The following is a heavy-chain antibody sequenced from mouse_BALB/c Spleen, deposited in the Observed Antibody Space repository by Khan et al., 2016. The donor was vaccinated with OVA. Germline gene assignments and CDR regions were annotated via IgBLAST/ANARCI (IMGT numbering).Heavy chain of an antibody. CDR3: ARGGSSGPAWFAY. CDR2: IRYDGNS. J-gene: IGHJ3*01. D-gene: IGHD3-1*01. V-gene: IGHV3-6*01. CDR1: GYSITSGYF. Sequence: EVQLQESGPGLVKPSQSLTLSCPASGYSITSGYFWSWIRQFPGNQQGRVGYIRYDGNSNYNPSLKNRIPITRDTSKNPFFLQLNSLTPEDTATYYAARGGSSGPAWFAYWGQGTLVTVSA.